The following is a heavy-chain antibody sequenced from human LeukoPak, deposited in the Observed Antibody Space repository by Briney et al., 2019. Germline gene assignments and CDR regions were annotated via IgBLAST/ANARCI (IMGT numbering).Heavy chain of an antibody. D-gene: IGHD3-22*01. V-gene: IGHV4-59*01. Sequence: SETLSLTCTVSGXSXSSYYXXXIXXPPXXXXXXXXXXXXXXXXNYNPSLKSRVTISVDTSKNQFSLKLSSVTAADTAVYYCARVRNYYDSSGYYYYYYGMDVWGQGTTVTVSS. CDR1: GXSXSSYY. CDR3: ARVRNYYDSSGYYYYYYGMDV. J-gene: IGHJ6*02. CDR2: XXXXXXX.